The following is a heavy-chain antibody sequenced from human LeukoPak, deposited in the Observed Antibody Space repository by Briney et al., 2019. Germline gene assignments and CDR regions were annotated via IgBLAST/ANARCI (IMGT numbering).Heavy chain of an antibody. Sequence: GGSLRLSCAASGFTFSDAWMSWVRQAPGKGLEWVGRIKSKTDGRTTDYAAPVKGRFTISRDDSKNTLYLQMNSLKTEDTTVYYCTTWLHWGQGTLVTVSS. V-gene: IGHV3-15*01. CDR3: TTWLH. CDR1: GFTFSDAW. J-gene: IGHJ4*02. CDR2: IKSKTDGRTT. D-gene: IGHD5-12*01.